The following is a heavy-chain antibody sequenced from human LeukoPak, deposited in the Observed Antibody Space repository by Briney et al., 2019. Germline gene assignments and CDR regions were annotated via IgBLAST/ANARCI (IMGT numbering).Heavy chain of an antibody. Sequence: GGSLRLSCAASGFTFSNAWMSWVRQAPGKGLEWVGRIKSKTDGGTTDYAAPVKGRFTISRDDSKNTLYLQMNSLKTEDTAVYYCTTEADRLWFGELSFYWGQGTLVTVSS. CDR2: IKSKTDGGTT. CDR1: GFTFSNAW. J-gene: IGHJ4*02. D-gene: IGHD3-10*01. CDR3: TTEADRLWFGELSFY. V-gene: IGHV3-15*01.